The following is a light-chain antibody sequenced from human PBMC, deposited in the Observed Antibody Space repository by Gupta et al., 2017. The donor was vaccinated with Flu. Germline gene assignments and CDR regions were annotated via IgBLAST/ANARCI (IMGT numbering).Light chain of an antibody. CDR3: QKDDSAPWT. Sequence: DIQMTQSPSSLSASVGDRVTITCRASRDISNYLAWYQQKPGRVPTLLIYYASSWQSGVSSRFSGRGSVTYFTLTITNLQPEDAATYYCQKDDSAPWTFGQGTKVEIK. CDR2: YAS. V-gene: IGKV1-27*01. J-gene: IGKJ1*01. CDR1: RDISNY.